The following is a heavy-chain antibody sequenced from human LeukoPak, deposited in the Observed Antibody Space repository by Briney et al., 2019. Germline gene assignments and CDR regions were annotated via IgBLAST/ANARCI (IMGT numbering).Heavy chain of an antibody. CDR2: LYSGGST. Sequence: GGSLRLSCAASGFTVSSNYMSWVRQAPGKGLEWVSVLYSGGSTYYADSVKGRFTISRDNSKNTLYLQMNSLRAEDTAVYYCAKEYRKYYYRSYFDYWGQGTLVTVSS. CDR1: GFTVSSNY. CDR3: AKEYRKYYYRSYFDY. D-gene: IGHD3-10*01. V-gene: IGHV3-53*05. J-gene: IGHJ4*02.